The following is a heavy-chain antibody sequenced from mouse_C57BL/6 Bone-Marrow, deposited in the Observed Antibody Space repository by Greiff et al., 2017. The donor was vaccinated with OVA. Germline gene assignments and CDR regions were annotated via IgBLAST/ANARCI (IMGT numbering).Heavy chain of an antibody. V-gene: IGHV5-12*01. J-gene: IGHJ1*03. CDR2: ISNGGGST. CDR3: ARQNFWYFDV. CDR1: GFTFRDYY. Sequence: EVMLVESGGGLVQPGGSLKLSCAASGFTFRDYYMYWVRQTPEKRLEWVAYISNGGGSTYYPDTVKGRFTISRDNAKNTLYLQMSRLKSEDTAIYYCARQNFWYFDVWGTGTTVTVSS.